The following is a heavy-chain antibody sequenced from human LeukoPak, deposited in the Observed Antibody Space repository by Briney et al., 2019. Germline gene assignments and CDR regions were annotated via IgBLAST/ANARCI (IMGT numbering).Heavy chain of an antibody. V-gene: IGHV4-59*08. J-gene: IGHJ4*02. Sequence: SETLSLTCTVSGGSISSYYWSWIRQPPGKGLEWIGYIYYSGSTNYNPSLKSRVTISVDTSKNQFSLKLSSVTAADTAVYYCARHASCSGGSCQVGYWDQGTLVTVSS. CDR2: IYYSGST. CDR3: ARHASCSGGSCQVGY. CDR1: GGSISSYY. D-gene: IGHD2-15*01.